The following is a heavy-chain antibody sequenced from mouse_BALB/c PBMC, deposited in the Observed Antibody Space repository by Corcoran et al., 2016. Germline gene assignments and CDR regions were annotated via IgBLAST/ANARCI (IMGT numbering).Heavy chain of an antibody. Sequence: LVKTGASVKISCKASGYLFTGYYIHWVKQSHGKSLELIGYISCYNNAIIYNQKFKGKATFTVDTSSSTNYMQFNSLTSEDSAVYYCSRGGDYDVYYAMDYWGQGTSVTVSS. J-gene: IGHJ4*01. CDR3: SRGGDYDVYYAMDY. V-gene: IGHV1S34*01. CDR1: GYLFTGYY. D-gene: IGHD2-4*01. CDR2: ISCYNNAI.